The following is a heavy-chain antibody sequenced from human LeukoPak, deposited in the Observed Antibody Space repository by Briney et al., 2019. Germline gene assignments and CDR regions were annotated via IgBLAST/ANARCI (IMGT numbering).Heavy chain of an antibody. V-gene: IGHV1-18*04. CDR1: GYSFSTYW. CDR2: ISAYDGET. J-gene: IGHJ4*02. CDR3: AKVPSSAHQLFSSDY. Sequence: GESLKISCKGSGYSFSTYWISWVRQAPGQGLEWMGWISAYDGETRCKQNLQGRVTMTTDTSTSTAYMELTSLTTDDTAVYYCAKVPSSAHQLFSSDYWGQGTLVTVSS. D-gene: IGHD3-10*01.